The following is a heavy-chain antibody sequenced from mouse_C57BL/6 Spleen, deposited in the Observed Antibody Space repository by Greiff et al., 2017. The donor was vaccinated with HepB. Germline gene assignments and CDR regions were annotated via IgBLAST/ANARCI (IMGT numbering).Heavy chain of an antibody. J-gene: IGHJ3*01. CDR2: IYPGEGDT. CDR3: ARGNYVNSAWFSY. V-gene: IGHV1-80*01. D-gene: IGHD2-1*01. CDR1: GYAFSSYW. Sequence: QVQLQQSGAELVKPGASVKISCKASGYAFSSYWMNWVKQRPGKGLEWIGQIYPGEGDTNYNGKFKGKATLTADKSSSTAYMQLSSLTSVDSAVYFCARGNYVNSAWFSYWGQGTLVTVSA.